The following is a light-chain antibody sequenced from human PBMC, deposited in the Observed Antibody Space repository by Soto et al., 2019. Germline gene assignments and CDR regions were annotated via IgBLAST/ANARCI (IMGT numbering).Light chain of an antibody. CDR3: QQRSEWPRT. CDR1: QSISSS. CDR2: DAS. Sequence: EIVLTQSPATLSLSPGERATLSCRSSQSISSSLALYQQKPGQTPRLLIYDASTWATSFPARFSGSGSGTDFNLTIGSLEPEDFAVYYCQQRSEWPRTFGQGTKVEIK. J-gene: IGKJ1*01. V-gene: IGKV3-11*01.